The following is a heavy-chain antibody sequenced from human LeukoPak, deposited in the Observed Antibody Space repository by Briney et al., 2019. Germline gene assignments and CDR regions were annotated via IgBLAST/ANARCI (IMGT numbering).Heavy chain of an antibody. D-gene: IGHD3-10*01. Sequence: PSETLSLTCTVSGYSISNGTSYWTWIRQPAGKSLEWLGRIYSSGSTNYNPSLKSRVTISADTSKNQFSLTLTSVTAADTAVYYCARGPPDFYNSGSYYNGYNWFDSWGQGTLVTVSS. V-gene: IGHV4-61*02. CDR3: ARGPPDFYNSGSYYNGYNWFDS. CDR2: IYSSGST. CDR1: GYSISNGTSY. J-gene: IGHJ5*01.